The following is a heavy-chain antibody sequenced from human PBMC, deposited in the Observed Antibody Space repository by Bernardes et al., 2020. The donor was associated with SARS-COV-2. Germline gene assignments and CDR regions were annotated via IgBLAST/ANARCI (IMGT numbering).Heavy chain of an antibody. CDR1: GFTFSSYA. CDR2: ISGSGGST. Sequence: GVSLRLSCAASGFTFSSYAMSWVRQAPGKGLEWVSAISGSGGSTYYADSVKGRFTISRDNSKNTLYLQMNSLRAEDTAVYYCASHSGPAAIRYYYGMDVWGQGTTVTVSS. V-gene: IGHV3-23*01. D-gene: IGHD2-2*02. J-gene: IGHJ6*02. CDR3: ASHSGPAAIRYYYGMDV.